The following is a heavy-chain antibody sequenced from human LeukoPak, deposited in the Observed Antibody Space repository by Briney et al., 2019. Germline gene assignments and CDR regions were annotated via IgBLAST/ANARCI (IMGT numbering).Heavy chain of an antibody. V-gene: IGHV1-46*01. D-gene: IGHD3-22*01. CDR2: FNPSGGRT. CDR1: GYTFTSFY. CDR3: ARGQYYYDSSGDHDAFDI. J-gene: IGHJ3*02. Sequence: ASVKVSCKASGYTFTSFYIHWVRQAPGQGLEWMGIFNPSGGRTSYAQKFQGRVTMTRDTSTSTVYMELSSLRSEDMAVYYCARGQYYYDSSGDHDAFDIWGQGTMVTVSS.